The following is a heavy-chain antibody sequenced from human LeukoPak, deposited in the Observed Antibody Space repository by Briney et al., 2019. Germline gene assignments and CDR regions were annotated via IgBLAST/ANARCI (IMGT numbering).Heavy chain of an antibody. CDR3: ARDRWSSNYDDAGYDPLNWFDP. J-gene: IGHJ5*02. D-gene: IGHD4-11*01. CDR2: ITKSSSYI. Sequence: GGSLRLSCAASGFTFSDYSMSWIRQASGQGLEWVSSITKSSSYINYAESVKGRFTISRDNAKNSLYLQMNSLRAEDTAVYYCARDRWSSNYDDAGYDPLNWFDPWGQGTLVTVSS. CDR1: GFTFSDYS. V-gene: IGHV3-11*05.